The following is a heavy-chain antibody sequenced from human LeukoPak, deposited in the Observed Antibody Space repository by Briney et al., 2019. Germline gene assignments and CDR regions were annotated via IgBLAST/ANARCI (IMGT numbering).Heavy chain of an antibody. CDR1: GFTFSNAW. Sequence: GGSLRLSCAASGFTFSNAWMSWVRQAPGKGLEWVSYISSTSSTIYYADSVKGRFTISRDNAKNSLYLQMNSLRDEDTAVYYCARSGNYDCWGQGTLVTVSS. CDR2: ISSTSSTI. CDR3: ARSGNYDC. D-gene: IGHD1-1*01. J-gene: IGHJ4*02. V-gene: IGHV3-48*02.